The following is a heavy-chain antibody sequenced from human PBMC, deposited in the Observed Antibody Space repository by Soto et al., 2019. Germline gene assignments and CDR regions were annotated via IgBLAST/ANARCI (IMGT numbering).Heavy chain of an antibody. D-gene: IGHD5-18*01. CDR2: ISYDGDNK. CDR3: ARAPYRYGYSVYGMDV. J-gene: IGHJ6*02. CDR1: GFTFRNYG. Sequence: PGGSLRLSCTPSGFTFRNYGLHWVRQAPGKGLEWVALISYDGDNKYYTDSARGRFTVSRGNFKNTLFLQMDSLRADDTAVYFCARAPYRYGYSVYGMDVGGQGTTVTVSS. V-gene: IGHV3-30*12.